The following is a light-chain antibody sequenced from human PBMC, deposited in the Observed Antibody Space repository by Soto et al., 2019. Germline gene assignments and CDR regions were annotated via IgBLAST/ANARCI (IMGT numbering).Light chain of an antibody. CDR3: QHYNSYSEA. Sequence: GDRVTLTCRARQTISIWLAWYQQKPGKAPKLLIYDASILESGVPSRFSGSGSGTEFTLTISSLQPDDFATYYCQHYNSYSEAFGQGTKVDIK. V-gene: IGKV1-5*01. CDR2: DAS. J-gene: IGKJ1*01. CDR1: QTISIW.